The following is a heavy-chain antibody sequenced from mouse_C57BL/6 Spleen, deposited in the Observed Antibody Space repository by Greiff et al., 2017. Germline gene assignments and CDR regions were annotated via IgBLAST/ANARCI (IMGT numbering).Heavy chain of an antibody. V-gene: IGHV1-12*01. Sequence: SGAELVRPGASVKMSCKASGYTFTSYNMHWVKQTPRQGLEWIGAIHPATGDTSYNQKFKGKATLTVDKSSTTAYLHLSSLTSDDSAVDFCAKDGDDYDAWFADWGQGTLVTVSA. CDR1: GYTFTSYN. D-gene: IGHD2-4*01. CDR3: AKDGDDYDAWFAD. J-gene: IGHJ3*01. CDR2: IHPATGDT.